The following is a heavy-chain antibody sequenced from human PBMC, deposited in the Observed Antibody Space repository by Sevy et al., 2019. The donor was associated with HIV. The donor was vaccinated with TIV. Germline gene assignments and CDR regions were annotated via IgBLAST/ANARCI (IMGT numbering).Heavy chain of an antibody. CDR1: GFTVSSNY. Sequence: GGSLRLSCAASGFTVSSNYMSWVRQAPGKGLEWVSVIYSGGNTYYTDSVKGRFTISRGNSKNTMYLQMNSVRVEDTAVYYGARGGFDSRGYYGRGGYFDYWGQGTLVTVSS. V-gene: IGHV3-53*01. D-gene: IGHD3-22*01. J-gene: IGHJ4*02. CDR3: ARGGFDSRGYYGRGGYFDY. CDR2: IYSGGNT.